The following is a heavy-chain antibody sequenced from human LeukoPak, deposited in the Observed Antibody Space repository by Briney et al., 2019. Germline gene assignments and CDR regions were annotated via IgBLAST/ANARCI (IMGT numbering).Heavy chain of an antibody. CDR3: AKLPNLGVCFDY. V-gene: IGHV3-23*01. CDR1: GFTFRSYA. CDR2: ISGSGGST. J-gene: IGHJ4*02. D-gene: IGHD3-16*01. Sequence: GSLRLSCAASGFTFRSYAMSWVRQAPGKGLEWVSAISGSGGSTYDADSVKGRVTVSRDNSKSTLYLQMNSLRAEDTAVYYCAKLPNLGVCFDYWGQGTLVTVSS.